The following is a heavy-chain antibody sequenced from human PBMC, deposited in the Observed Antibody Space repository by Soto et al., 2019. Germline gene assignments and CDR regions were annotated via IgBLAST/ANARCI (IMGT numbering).Heavy chain of an antibody. CDR1: GFSLSTTAVG. J-gene: IGHJ4*02. CDR3: GHWGYSIGWSDY. CDR2: IYWNDEK. V-gene: IGHV2-5*01. D-gene: IGHD6-19*01. Sequence: QITLKESGPTLVKPTQTLTLTCTVSGFSLSTTAVGVAWFRQPPVKALEWLGLIYWNDEKRYSLSLKSRLTITKDNSNIQVVLTRTTMGPVDTATYYCGHWGYSIGWSDYWAQGTLVTVAS.